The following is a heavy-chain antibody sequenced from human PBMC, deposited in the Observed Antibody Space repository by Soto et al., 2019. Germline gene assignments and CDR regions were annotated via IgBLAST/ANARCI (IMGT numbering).Heavy chain of an antibody. D-gene: IGHD6-13*01. V-gene: IGHV3-23*01. J-gene: IGHJ4*02. CDR1: GLTFSSYA. Sequence: GGSLRLSCAASGLTFSSYAMSWVRQAPGKGLEWVSAISGSGGSTYYADSVKGRFTISRDNSKNTLYLQMNSLRAEDTAVFYCARLVQQLGWFAYCGQGSLVIVSS. CDR3: ARLVQQLGWFAY. CDR2: ISGSGGST.